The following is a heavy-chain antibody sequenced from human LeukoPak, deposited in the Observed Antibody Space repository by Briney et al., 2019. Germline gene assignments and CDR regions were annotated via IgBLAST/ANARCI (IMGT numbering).Heavy chain of an antibody. V-gene: IGHV4-59*01. Sequence: SETLSLTCTVSGGFISSYYWSWIRQPPGKGLEWIGYIYYSGSTNYNPSLKSRVTISVDTSKNQFSLKLSSVTAADTAVYYCARGHVDTAMVDWGQGTLVTVSS. CDR1: GGFISSYY. J-gene: IGHJ4*02. CDR2: IYYSGST. CDR3: ARGHVDTAMVD. D-gene: IGHD5-18*01.